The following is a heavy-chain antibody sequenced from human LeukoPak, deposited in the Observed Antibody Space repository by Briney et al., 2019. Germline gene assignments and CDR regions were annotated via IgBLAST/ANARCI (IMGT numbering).Heavy chain of an antibody. Sequence: PSETLSLTCTVSGGSISRYYWSWIRQPAGKGLEWIGRIYASGSTNYNPSLKSRVTISVDTSKNQFSLKLSSVTAADAAVYYCARGGDGYGYGYFDYCGQGTMVTVSS. CDR1: GGSISRYY. CDR2: IYASGST. V-gene: IGHV4-4*07. J-gene: IGHJ4*03. D-gene: IGHD5-24*01. CDR3: ARGGDGYGYGYFDY.